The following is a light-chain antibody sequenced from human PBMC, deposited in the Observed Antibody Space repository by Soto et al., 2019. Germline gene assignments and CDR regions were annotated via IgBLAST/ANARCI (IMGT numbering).Light chain of an antibody. CDR3: HQYGTSPWT. J-gene: IGKJ1*01. CDR2: GAS. CDR1: QSVSSTS. Sequence: EVVLTQSPGTLSLSPGERATLSCRASQSVSSTSLAWYQQKPGQAPRVLIFGASTRATGIPDRFSGSGSGTDFTLTISRLEPEDFAVYYCHQYGTSPWTFGLGTKVEIK. V-gene: IGKV3-20*01.